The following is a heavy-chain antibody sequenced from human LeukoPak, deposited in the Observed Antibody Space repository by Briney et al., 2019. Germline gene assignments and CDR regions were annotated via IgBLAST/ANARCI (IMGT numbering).Heavy chain of an antibody. J-gene: IGHJ4*02. CDR3: ASRKKSEAHIDY. CDR2: IYYSGTT. Sequence: SETLSLTCTVSAGSISSSNYDWAWIRQPPGKWLEWIGSIYYSGTTFYNPSLKSRVIISVDTSKNQFSLKLSSVAAADTAVYYCASRKKSEAHIDYWGQGTLVTVSS. V-gene: IGHV4-39*01. CDR1: AGSISSSNYD.